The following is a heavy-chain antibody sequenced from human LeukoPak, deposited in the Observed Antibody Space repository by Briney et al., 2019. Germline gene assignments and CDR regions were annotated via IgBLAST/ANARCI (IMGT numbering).Heavy chain of an antibody. CDR3: ARDQYDTWSRRGNFDS. Sequence: GGSLRLSCAASGSTFSSYGMHWVRQAPGKGLEWVAVIWYDGSNKYYADSVKGRFTISRDNSKNTLYLQMNSLRAEDTAVFYCARDQYDTWSRRGNFDSWGQGTLVTVSS. CDR2: IWYDGSNK. V-gene: IGHV3-33*01. D-gene: IGHD3-3*01. J-gene: IGHJ4*02. CDR1: GSTFSSYG.